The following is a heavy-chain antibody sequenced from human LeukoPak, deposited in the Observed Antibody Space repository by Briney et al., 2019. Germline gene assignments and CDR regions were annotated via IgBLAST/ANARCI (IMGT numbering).Heavy chain of an antibody. V-gene: IGHV1-46*01. D-gene: IGHD1-26*01. J-gene: IGHJ4*02. CDR2: INPSGGST. CDR1: GYTFTSYY. CDR3: ARVYPSGSYDY. Sequence: ASVNVSCKASGYTFTSYYMHWVRQAPGQGLEWMGIINPSGGSTSYAQKFQGRVTMTRDTSTSTVYMGLSSLRSEDTAVYYCARVYPSGSYDYWGQGTLVTVSS.